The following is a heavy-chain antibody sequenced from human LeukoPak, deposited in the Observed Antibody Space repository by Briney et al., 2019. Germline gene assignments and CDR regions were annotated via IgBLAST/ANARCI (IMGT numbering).Heavy chain of an antibody. Sequence: GSVTVSCKASGYTFTSYAMNGVRQAPGQGREWMGWINTNTGNPKYAQGFIGRFVFSLDTSVSTAYLQISSLKAEDTAVYYCAREVTVVVPAATNWFDRWGQGTLVTVSS. V-gene: IGHV7-4-1*02. CDR1: GYTFTSYA. J-gene: IGHJ5*02. D-gene: IGHD2-2*01. CDR2: INTNTGNP. CDR3: AREVTVVVPAATNWFDR.